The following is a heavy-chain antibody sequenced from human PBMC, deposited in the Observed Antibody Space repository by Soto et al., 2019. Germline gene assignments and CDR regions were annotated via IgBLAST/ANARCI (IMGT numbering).Heavy chain of an antibody. J-gene: IGHJ4*02. CDR3: ARESEDLTSNFDY. CDR2: ISSTTNYI. V-gene: IGHV3-21*01. Sequence: GGSLRLSCAASGFTFSRYSMNWVRQAPGKGLEWVSSISSTTNYIYYADSMKGRFTVSRDNAKNSVYLDMNSLSAEDTAVYYCARESEDLTSNFDYWGQGTLVIVSS. CDR1: GFTFSRYS.